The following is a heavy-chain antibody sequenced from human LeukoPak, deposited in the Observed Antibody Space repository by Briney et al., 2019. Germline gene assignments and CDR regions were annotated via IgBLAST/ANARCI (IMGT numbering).Heavy chain of an antibody. V-gene: IGHV1-69*05. J-gene: IGHJ4*02. CDR2: IIPIFGTA. CDR1: GGTFSSYA. CDR3: ARGGYYDSSAPFDY. D-gene: IGHD3-22*01. Sequence: SVKVSCKASGGTFSSYAISWVRQAPGQGLEWMGVIIPIFGTANYAQKFQGRVTITTDESTSTAYMELSSLRSEDTAVYYCARGGYYDSSAPFDYWGQGTLVTVSS.